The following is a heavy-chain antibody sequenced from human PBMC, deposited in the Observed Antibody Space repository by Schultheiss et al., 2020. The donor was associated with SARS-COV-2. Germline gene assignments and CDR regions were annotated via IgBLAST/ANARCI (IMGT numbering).Heavy chain of an antibody. V-gene: IGHV3-30*19. CDR3: ARGLLWFGEHYYYYGMDV. Sequence: GGSLRLSCAASGFTFSSYVMHWVRQAPGKGLEWVAVIWYDGSNKYYADSVKGRFTISRDNSKNTLYLQMNSLRAEDTAVYYCARGLLWFGEHYYYYGMDVWGQGTTVTVSS. CDR2: IWYDGSNK. J-gene: IGHJ6*02. CDR1: GFTFSSYV. D-gene: IGHD3-10*01.